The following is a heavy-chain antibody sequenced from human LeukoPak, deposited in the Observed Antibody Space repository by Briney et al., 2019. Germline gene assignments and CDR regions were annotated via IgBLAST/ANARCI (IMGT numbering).Heavy chain of an antibody. CDR1: GYTFTGYY. CDR2: FDPEDGET. V-gene: IGHV1-24*01. CDR3: AADSGGGRDY. Sequence: GASVKVSCKASGYTFTGYYMHWVRQAPGKGLEWMGGFDPEDGETIYAQKFQGRVTMTEDTSTDTAYMELSSLRSEDTAVYYCAADSGGGRDYWGQGTLVTVSS. D-gene: IGHD1-26*01. J-gene: IGHJ4*02.